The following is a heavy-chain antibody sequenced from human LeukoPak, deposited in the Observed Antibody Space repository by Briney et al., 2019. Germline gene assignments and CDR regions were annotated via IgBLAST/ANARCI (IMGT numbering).Heavy chain of an antibody. CDR1: GFTFSSYT. J-gene: IGHJ4*02. CDR2: ISYDGSNK. Sequence: GRSLRLSCAASGFTFSSYTMHWVRQAPGKGLEWVALISYDGSNKYYVDSVRGRFTISRDNSKNTLYLQMNSLRVEDMAVYYCARSRGVSGYDFAYWGQGTLVTASS. V-gene: IGHV3-30-3*01. D-gene: IGHD5-12*01. CDR3: ARSRGVSGYDFAY.